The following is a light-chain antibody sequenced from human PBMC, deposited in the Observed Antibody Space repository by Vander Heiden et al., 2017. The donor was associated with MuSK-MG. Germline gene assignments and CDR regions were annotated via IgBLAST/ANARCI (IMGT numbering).Light chain of an antibody. V-gene: IGKV1-5*03. CDR1: QSISRW. Sequence: DIQMTQSPSTLSTSVGDRVTITCRARQSISRWLAWYQQEAGKCPKLLIYKASRLESGVRSRFSGSGSGTEFTLTICSRQRGDFATYYFQQENSYPRPFGQGTKVEIK. CDR3: QQENSYPRP. CDR2: KAS. J-gene: IGKJ1*01.